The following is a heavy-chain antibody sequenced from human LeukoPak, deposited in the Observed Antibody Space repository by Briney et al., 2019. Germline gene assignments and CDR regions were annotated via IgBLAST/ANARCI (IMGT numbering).Heavy chain of an antibody. V-gene: IGHV3-21*01. CDR2: ISAGSSFI. Sequence: GGSLILSCAASGFAFSTYSMNWVRQAPGKGLEWVSSISAGSSFISYTDSLKGRFTISRDDAKNSLFLQMSSLRAEDTAVYYCARIYCSGGSCYESFDLWGQEPWSPSPQ. J-gene: IGHJ4*01. D-gene: IGHD2-15*01. CDR3: ARIYCSGGSCYESFDL. CDR1: GFAFSTYS.